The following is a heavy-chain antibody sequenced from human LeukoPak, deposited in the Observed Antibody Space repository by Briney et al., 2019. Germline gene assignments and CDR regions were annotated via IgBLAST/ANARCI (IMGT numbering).Heavy chain of an antibody. V-gene: IGHV3-23*01. D-gene: IGHD3-10*01. Sequence: PGGSLLLSCAASGFTFSSYGMTWVRQVPGKGLEWVSAISGSGGSTYYADSVKGRSTISRDNSKNTLYLQMNSLRAEDTAVYYCAKYGLAGSGMYHDASDIWGQGTMVTVSS. J-gene: IGHJ3*02. CDR3: AKYGLAGSGMYHDASDI. CDR2: ISGSGGST. CDR1: GFTFSSYG.